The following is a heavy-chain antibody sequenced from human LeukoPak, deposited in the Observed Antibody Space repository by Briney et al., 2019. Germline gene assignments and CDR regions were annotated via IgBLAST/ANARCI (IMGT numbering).Heavy chain of an antibody. J-gene: IGHJ6*02. CDR1: GGSISSSSYY. V-gene: IGHV4-39*01. D-gene: IGHD5-12*01. CDR3: ARQGVATIPYYYYDMDV. CDR2: IYYSGST. Sequence: SETLSLTCTVSGGSISSSSYYWGWIRQPPGKGLDWIGSIYYSGSTYCNPSLKSRVTMSVDTSKNQFSLKLSSVTAADTAVYYCARQGVATIPYYYYDMDVWGQGTTVTVSS.